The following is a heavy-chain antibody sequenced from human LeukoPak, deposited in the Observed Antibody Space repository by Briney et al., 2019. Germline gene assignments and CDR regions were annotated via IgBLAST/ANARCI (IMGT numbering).Heavy chain of an antibody. CDR2: MHYSGST. CDR3: ATYKRGIPHEY. Sequence: KPSETLSLTCTVWGVSISGSIYYWGWIRQPPVKGLEWIATMHYSGSTYYNPSLKSRVTLSVDTSKTQVSLKLTSVIAADTAVYYCATYKRGIPHEYWGQGTLVPVSS. V-gene: IGHV4-39*01. CDR1: GVSISGSIYY. J-gene: IGHJ4*02. D-gene: IGHD1-1*01.